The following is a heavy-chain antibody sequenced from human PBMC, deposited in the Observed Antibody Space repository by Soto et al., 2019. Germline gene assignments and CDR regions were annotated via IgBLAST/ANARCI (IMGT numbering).Heavy chain of an antibody. J-gene: IGHJ1*01. V-gene: IGHV3-64D*06. Sequence: GGPLRLSCSASGFTFSSYAMHWVRQAPGKGLEYASGISSNGGTTYYVDSLKGRFIISRDNSKNTLYLQMSSLKTEDTAVYYCVKDPGAVTGDEYFQHWGLGTLVTVSS. D-gene: IGHD6-19*01. CDR3: VKDPGAVTGDEYFQH. CDR1: GFTFSSYA. CDR2: ISSNGGTT.